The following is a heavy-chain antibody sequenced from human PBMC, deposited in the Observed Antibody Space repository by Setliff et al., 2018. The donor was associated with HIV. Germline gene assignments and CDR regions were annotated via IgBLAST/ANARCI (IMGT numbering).Heavy chain of an antibody. CDR2: MNPKSGVS. J-gene: IGHJ6*04. CDR3: ARGKGVGGVIITGGLDV. CDR1: GPGFTNVD. D-gene: IGHD3-10*01. Sequence: GASVKVSCKASGPGFTNVDIHWLRRATGQGLEWMGWMNPKSGVSGYAEKFHGRVTMTRDTSISTAHMELSSLTSEDTAVYYCARGKGVGGVIITGGLDVWGKGTTVTVSS. V-gene: IGHV1-8*01.